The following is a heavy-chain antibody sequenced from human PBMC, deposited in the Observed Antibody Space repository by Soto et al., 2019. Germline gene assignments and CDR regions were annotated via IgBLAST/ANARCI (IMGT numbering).Heavy chain of an antibody. CDR1: GGSVSSGYY. D-gene: IGHD1-7*01. V-gene: IGHV4-34*01. Sequence: PSETLSLTCTVSGGSVSSGYYWSWIRQPPGKGLEWIGEINHSGSTNYNPSLKSRVTISVDTSKNQFSLKLSSVTAADTAVYYCARRPTGTTSRYFDYWGQGTLVTVSS. CDR3: ARRPTGTTSRYFDY. J-gene: IGHJ4*02. CDR2: INHSGST.